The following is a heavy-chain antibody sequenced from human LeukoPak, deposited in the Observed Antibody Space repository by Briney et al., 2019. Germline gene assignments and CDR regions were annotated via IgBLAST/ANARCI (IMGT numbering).Heavy chain of an antibody. CDR3: ARGPPNWGFDY. V-gene: IGHV1-8*01. CDR2: MSPNSGNT. J-gene: IGHJ4*02. CDR1: GHTFTTYD. D-gene: IGHD7-27*01. Sequence: GASVKVSCRASGHTFTTYDLNWVRPAPGQGLEWLGWMSPNSGNTGYAQKFQGRVTMTRDTSISTAYMELSSLRSEDTAVYYCARGPPNWGFDYWGQGTLVTVSS.